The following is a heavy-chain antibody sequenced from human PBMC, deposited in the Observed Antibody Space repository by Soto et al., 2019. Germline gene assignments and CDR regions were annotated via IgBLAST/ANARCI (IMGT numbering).Heavy chain of an antibody. J-gene: IGHJ4*02. Sequence: SVKVSCKASGGTFSSYAISWVRQAPGQGLEWMGGIIPIFGTASYAQKFQGRVTITADESTSTAYMELSSLRSEDTAVYYCARLYYYGSGSYHRPANWGQGTLVTVS. CDR3: ARLYYYGSGSYHRPAN. D-gene: IGHD3-10*01. V-gene: IGHV1-69*13. CDR2: IIPIFGTA. CDR1: GGTFSSYA.